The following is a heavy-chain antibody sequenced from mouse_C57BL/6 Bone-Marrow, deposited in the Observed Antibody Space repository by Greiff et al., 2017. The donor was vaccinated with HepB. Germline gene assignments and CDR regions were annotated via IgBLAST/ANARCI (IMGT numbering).Heavy chain of an antibody. D-gene: IGHD1-1*02. J-gene: IGHJ2*01. CDR2: ISSGSSTI. Sequence: EVKLMESGGGLVKPGGSLKLSCAASGFTFSDYGMHWVRQAPEKGLEWVAYISSGSSTIYYADTVKGRFTISRDNAKNTLFLQMTSLRSEDTAMYYCARGGWYYFDYWGQGTTLTASS. CDR3: ARGGWYYFDY. CDR1: GFTFSDYG. V-gene: IGHV5-17*01.